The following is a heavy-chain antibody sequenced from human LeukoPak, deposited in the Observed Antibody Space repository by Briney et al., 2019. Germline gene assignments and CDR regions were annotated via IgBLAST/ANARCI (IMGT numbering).Heavy chain of an antibody. D-gene: IGHD4-17*01. J-gene: IGHJ4*02. Sequence: GRSLRLSCADSGFTFSSYAMHWVRQAPGKGLEWVAVISYDGSNKYYADSVKGRITISRDNSKNTLFLQMNSLRAEDTAVYYCARGVLDDYGERFDYWGQGTLVTVSS. CDR3: ARGVLDDYGERFDY. CDR2: ISYDGSNK. CDR1: GFTFSSYA. V-gene: IGHV3-30*04.